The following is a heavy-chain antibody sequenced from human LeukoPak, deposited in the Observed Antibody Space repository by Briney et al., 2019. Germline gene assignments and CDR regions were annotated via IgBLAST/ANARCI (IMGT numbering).Heavy chain of an antibody. V-gene: IGHV3-48*03. CDR1: GFTFSSYE. Sequence: GGPLRLSCAASGFTFSSYEMNWVRHAPGKGLEWVSYISSSGSTIYYADSAKGRFTISRDNAKNTLYLQMTSLRAEDTAVYYCARDNPLIAVAVDYMDVWGKGTTVTISS. D-gene: IGHD6-19*01. CDR3: ARDNPLIAVAVDYMDV. CDR2: ISSSGSTI. J-gene: IGHJ6*03.